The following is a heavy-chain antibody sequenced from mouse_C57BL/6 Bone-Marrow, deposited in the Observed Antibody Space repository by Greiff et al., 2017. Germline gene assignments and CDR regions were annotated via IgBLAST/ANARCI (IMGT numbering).Heavy chain of an antibody. CDR2: FHPYNDDT. D-gene: IGHD2-3*01. Sequence: VHLVESGAELVKPGASVKMSCKASGYTFTTYPIEWMKQNHGKSLEWIGNFHPYNDDTKYNEQFKGKATLTVEKSSSTVYLELSRLTSDDSAVYYCARAIYDGYYGVAYWGQGTLVTVSA. CDR3: ARAIYDGYYGVAY. J-gene: IGHJ3*01. V-gene: IGHV1-47*01. CDR1: GYTFTTYP.